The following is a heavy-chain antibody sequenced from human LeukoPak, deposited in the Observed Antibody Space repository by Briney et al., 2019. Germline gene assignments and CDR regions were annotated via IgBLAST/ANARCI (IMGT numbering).Heavy chain of an antibody. D-gene: IGHD6-19*01. Sequence: GGSLRLSCAASGFTFDDYAMHWVRQAPGKGLEWVANIKEDGSEKYYVDSVKGRFTISRDNAKNSLYLQMNSLRAEDTAVYYCARSRLAVSGNYFDYWGQGTLVTVSS. J-gene: IGHJ4*02. CDR3: ARSRLAVSGNYFDY. CDR1: GFTFDDYA. CDR2: IKEDGSEK. V-gene: IGHV3-7*01.